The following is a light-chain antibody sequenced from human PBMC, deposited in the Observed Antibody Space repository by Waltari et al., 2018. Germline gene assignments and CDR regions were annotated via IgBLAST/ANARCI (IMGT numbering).Light chain of an antibody. CDR2: RAS. J-gene: IGKJ4*01. CDR3: QQYNSYSPVT. Sequence: DIQLTQSPSTLSASVGDRVTITCRASQSIYSWLAWYQQKPEKAPKLLIYRASSLESGVPSRFSGSGSGTEFTLTISSLQPYDLATYYCQQYNSYSPVTFGGGTKVEIK. CDR1: QSIYSW. V-gene: IGKV1-5*03.